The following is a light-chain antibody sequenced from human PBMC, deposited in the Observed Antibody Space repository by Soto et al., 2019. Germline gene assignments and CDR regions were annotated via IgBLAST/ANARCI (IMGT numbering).Light chain of an antibody. Sequence: QSALTQPASVSGSPGQSITISCTGTSSDVGGYNHVSWYQQHPGKAPNLMIYDVSNRPSGVSNRFSGSKSGNTASLTISGLQAEDEADYYCTSYTGSSTVFGGGTKLTVL. CDR1: SSDVGGYNH. V-gene: IGLV2-14*03. CDR3: TSYTGSSTV. CDR2: DVS. J-gene: IGLJ2*01.